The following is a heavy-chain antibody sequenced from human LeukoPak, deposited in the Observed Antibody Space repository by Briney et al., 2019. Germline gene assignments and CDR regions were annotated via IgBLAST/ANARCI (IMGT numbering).Heavy chain of an antibody. CDR1: GFTFSTSW. Sequence: GGSLRLSCAASGFTFSTSWMHWVCQAPGKGLVWVSRINSDGTTIDYADSVKGRFTISRDNAKNTLYLQMNSLRDEDTAVYYCARAGYYRFDYWGQGTLVTVSS. D-gene: IGHD2/OR15-2a*01. CDR2: INSDGTTI. V-gene: IGHV3-74*01. J-gene: IGHJ4*02. CDR3: ARAGYYRFDY.